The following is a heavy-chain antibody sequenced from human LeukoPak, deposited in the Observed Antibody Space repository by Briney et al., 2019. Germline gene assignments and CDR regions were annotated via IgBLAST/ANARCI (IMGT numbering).Heavy chain of an antibody. D-gene: IGHD5-18*01. V-gene: IGHV3-9*01. CDR3: AKVRYSYYAFDI. CDR1: GFTFDDYA. J-gene: IGHJ3*02. CDR2: ISWNSGSI. Sequence: GGSLRLSCAASGFTFDDYAMHWVRQAPGKGLEWVSGISWNSGSIGYADSVKGRFTISRDNAKNSLYLQMNSLRAEDTALYYCAKVRYSYYAFDIWGQGTMVTVSS.